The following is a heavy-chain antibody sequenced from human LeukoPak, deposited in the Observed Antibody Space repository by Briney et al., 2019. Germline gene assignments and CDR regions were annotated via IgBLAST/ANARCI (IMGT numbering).Heavy chain of an antibody. CDR3: ARDAGSNGMDV. D-gene: IGHD1-14*01. V-gene: IGHV3-21*01. Sequence: GRSLRLSCAASGFTFSSYSMNWVRQAPGKGLEWVSSISSSSSYIYYADSVKGRFTISRDNAKNSLYLQMNSLRAEDTAVYYCARDAGSNGMDVWGQGTTVTVSS. J-gene: IGHJ6*02. CDR2: ISSSSSYI. CDR1: GFTFSSYS.